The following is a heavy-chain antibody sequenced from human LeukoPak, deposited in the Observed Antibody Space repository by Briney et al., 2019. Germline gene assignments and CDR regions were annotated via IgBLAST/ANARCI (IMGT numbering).Heavy chain of an antibody. V-gene: IGHV4-34*01. CDR1: GGSFSGYY. J-gene: IGHJ6*03. CDR2: INHSGST. CDR3: ARGRSSTSYYYYYYYMDV. D-gene: IGHD2-2*01. Sequence: SETLSLTCAVYGGSFSGYYWSWIRQPPGKGLEWIGEINHSGSTNYNPSLKSRVTISVGTSKNQFSLKLSSVTAADTAVYYCARGRSSTSYYYYYYYMDVWGKGTTVTVSS.